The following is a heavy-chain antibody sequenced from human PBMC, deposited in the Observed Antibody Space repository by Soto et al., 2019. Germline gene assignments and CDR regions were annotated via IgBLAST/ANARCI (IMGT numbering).Heavy chain of an antibody. CDR3: ARLGVSAVDV. J-gene: IGHJ6*02. CDR1: GYSFTSYW. D-gene: IGHD3-16*01. Sequence: EVQLVQSGAEVKKPGESLRISCKGSGYSFTSYWIGWVRQMPGKGLEWMGRNDPSDSYTKYSPSFQGHVPISADKSISTAFLQWSSLKASDTAMYYCARLGVSAVDVWGQGTTVTVSS. V-gene: IGHV5-10-1*01. CDR2: NDPSDSYT.